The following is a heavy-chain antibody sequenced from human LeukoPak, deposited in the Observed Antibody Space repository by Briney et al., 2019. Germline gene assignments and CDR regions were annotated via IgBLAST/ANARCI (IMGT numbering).Heavy chain of an antibody. CDR3: AREAVDTAMDAGTHFDY. CDR2: IYYSGST. D-gene: IGHD5-18*01. Sequence: SETLSLTCTVSGGSISSYYWSWIRQPPVKGLEWIGYIYYSGSTNYNPSLKSRVTISVDTSKNQFSLKLSSVTAADTAVYYCAREAVDTAMDAGTHFDYWGQGTLVTVSS. J-gene: IGHJ4*02. V-gene: IGHV4-59*12. CDR1: GGSISSYY.